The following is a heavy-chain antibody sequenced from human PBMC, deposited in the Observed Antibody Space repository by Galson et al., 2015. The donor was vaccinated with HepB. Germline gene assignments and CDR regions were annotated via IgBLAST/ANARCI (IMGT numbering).Heavy chain of an antibody. CDR1: GFIFSGYD. CDR3: AKEGLSDWYDF. V-gene: IGHV3-30*18. D-gene: IGHD3-3*01. J-gene: IGHJ5*01. CDR2: ISKDGSHK. Sequence: SLRLSCVASGFIFSGYDMHWVRQAPGKGLEWVALISKDGSHKHYADSVKGRFTISRDNSMNTLYLQMNSLRTEDMAVYYCAKEGLSDWYDFWGQGTLVTVSS.